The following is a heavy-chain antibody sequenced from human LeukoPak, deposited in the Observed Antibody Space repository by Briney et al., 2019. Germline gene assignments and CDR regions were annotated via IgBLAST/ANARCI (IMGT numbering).Heavy chain of an antibody. CDR3: ARDSSAVTPYGTDY. Sequence: ASVRVSCKASGYTFTSYGISWVRRAPGQGLEWMGWISAYNGNTNYAQKLQGRVTMTTDTSTSTAYMELRSLRSDDTAVYYCARDSSAVTPYGTDYWGQGTLVTVSS. CDR1: GYTFTSYG. V-gene: IGHV1-18*01. CDR2: ISAYNGNT. J-gene: IGHJ4*02. D-gene: IGHD4-17*01.